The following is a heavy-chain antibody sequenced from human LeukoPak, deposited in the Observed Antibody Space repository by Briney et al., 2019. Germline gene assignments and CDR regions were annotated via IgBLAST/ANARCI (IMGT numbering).Heavy chain of an antibody. CDR1: GGSFSGYY. V-gene: IGHV4-34*01. D-gene: IGHD6-19*01. CDR3: ARGETQWLVRGPFDY. Sequence: SETLSLTCAVYGGSFSGYYWSWIRQPPGKGLEWIGEINHSGSTNYNPSLKSRVTISVDRSKNQFSLKLSSVTAADTAVYYCARGETQWLVRGPFDYWGQGTLVTVSS. J-gene: IGHJ4*02. CDR2: INHSGST.